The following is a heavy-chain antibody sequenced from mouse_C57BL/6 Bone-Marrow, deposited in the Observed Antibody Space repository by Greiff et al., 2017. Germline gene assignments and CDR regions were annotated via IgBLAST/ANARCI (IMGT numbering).Heavy chain of an antibody. CDR3: ARRDYYGSRGNY. J-gene: IGHJ2*01. CDR1: GYTFTSYG. V-gene: IGHV1-81*01. CDR2: IYPRSGNT. D-gene: IGHD1-1*01. Sequence: VKLQESGAELARPGASVKLSCKASGYTFTSYGISWVKQRTGQGLEWIGEIYPRSGNTYYNEKFKGKATLTADKSSSTAYMELRSLTSEDSAVYFWARRDYYGSRGNYWGQGTTLTVSS.